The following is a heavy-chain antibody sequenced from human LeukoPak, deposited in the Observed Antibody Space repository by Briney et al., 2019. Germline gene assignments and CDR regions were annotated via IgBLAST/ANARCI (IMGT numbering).Heavy chain of an antibody. J-gene: IGHJ4*02. CDR1: GYTRTELS. D-gene: IGHD1-26*01. CDR3: ARSQRAYSGSYPLCY. Sequence: ASVKVSCKVSGYTRTELSMHWVRQAPGKGLEWMGGFDPEDGETIYAQKFQGRVTMTEDTSTDTAYMELSSLRSEDTAVYYCARSQRAYSGSYPLCYWGQGTLVTVSS. CDR2: FDPEDGET. V-gene: IGHV1-24*01.